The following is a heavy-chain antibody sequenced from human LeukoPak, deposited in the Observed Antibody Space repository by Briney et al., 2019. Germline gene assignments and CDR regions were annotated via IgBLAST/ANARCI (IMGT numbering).Heavy chain of an antibody. D-gene: IGHD3-3*01. Sequence: ASVKVSCKASGYTLTSYAMHWVRQAPGQRLEWMGWINAGNGNTKYSQKFQGRVTITRDTSASTAYMELSSLRSEDTAVYYCARESAHVYYDFWSSYYQYNWFDPWGQGTLVTVSS. V-gene: IGHV1-3*01. CDR1: GYTLTSYA. CDR3: ARESAHVYYDFWSSYYQYNWFDP. J-gene: IGHJ5*02. CDR2: INAGNGNT.